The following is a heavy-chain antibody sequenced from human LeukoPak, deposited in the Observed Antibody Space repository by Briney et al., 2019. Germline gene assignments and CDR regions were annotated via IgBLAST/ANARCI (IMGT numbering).Heavy chain of an antibody. CDR2: IYYSGST. V-gene: IGHV4-61*05. CDR3: ARSYRGSNAFEI. J-gene: IGHJ3*02. CDR1: GGSISSSSYY. Sequence: SETLSLTCTVSGGSISSSSYYWGWIRQPPGKGLEWIGYIYYSGSTNYNPSLKSRVTISVDTSKNQFSLQLSSVTAADTDVSYCARSYRGSNAFEIWGQGAMVLVS. D-gene: IGHD1-26*01.